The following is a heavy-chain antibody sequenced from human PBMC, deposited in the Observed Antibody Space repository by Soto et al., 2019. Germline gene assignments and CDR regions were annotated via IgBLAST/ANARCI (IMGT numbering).Heavy chain of an antibody. CDR3: AKDTCGGDCYHYYFDY. Sequence: GGSLRLSCAASGFTFSSYAMSWVRQAPGKGLEWVSAISGSGGSTYYADSVKGRFTISRDNSKNTLYLQMNSLRAEDTAVYYCAKDTCGGDCYHYYFDYWGQGTLVTVSS. D-gene: IGHD2-21*02. J-gene: IGHJ4*02. V-gene: IGHV3-23*01. CDR1: GFTFSSYA. CDR2: ISGSGGST.